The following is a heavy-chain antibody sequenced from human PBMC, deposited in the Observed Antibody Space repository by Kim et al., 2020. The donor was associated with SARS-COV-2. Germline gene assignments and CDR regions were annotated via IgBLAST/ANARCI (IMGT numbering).Heavy chain of an antibody. J-gene: IGHJ4*02. CDR2: ISGTGSTT. D-gene: IGHD3-9*01. CDR1: GFTFSDCA. CDR3: AKGWRGDHDILTGLDN. Sequence: GGSLRLSCAASGFTFSDCAMHWVRQAPGKGLEWVSGISGTGSTTFYADAVEGRVTVSRDNAKNTLYLQMNALRADDSAIYFCAKGWRGDHDILTGLDNWGQGTLVTVSS. V-gene: IGHV3-23*01.